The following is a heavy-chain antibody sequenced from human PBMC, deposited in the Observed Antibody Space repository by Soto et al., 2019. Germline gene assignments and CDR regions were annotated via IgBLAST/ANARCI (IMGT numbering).Heavy chain of an antibody. J-gene: IGHJ4*02. CDR3: ASNNYYDSSGPKALPFNY. CDR1: GGSFSGYY. Sequence: SETLSLTCAVYGGSFSGYYWSWIRQPPGKGLEWIGEINHSGSTNYNPSLKSRVTISVDTSKNQFSLKLSSVTAADTAVYYCASNNYYDSSGPKALPFNYWGQGTLVTSPQ. CDR2: INHSGST. D-gene: IGHD3-22*01. V-gene: IGHV4-34*01.